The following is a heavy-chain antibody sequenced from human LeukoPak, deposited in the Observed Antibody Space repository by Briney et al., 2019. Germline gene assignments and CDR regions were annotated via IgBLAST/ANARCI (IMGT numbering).Heavy chain of an antibody. D-gene: IGHD5-18*01. CDR1: GFPVSSNY. CDR2: IYSGGST. CDR3: ARVSGLWNDD. V-gene: IGHV3-53*01. Sequence: PGGSLRLSCAASGFPVSSNYMSWDRQAPGKGLEWVSIIYSGGSTYYADSVKGRFTISRDNSKNTLYLQMKSLRAEDTAVYYCARVSGLWNDDWGQGTLVTVSS. J-gene: IGHJ4*02.